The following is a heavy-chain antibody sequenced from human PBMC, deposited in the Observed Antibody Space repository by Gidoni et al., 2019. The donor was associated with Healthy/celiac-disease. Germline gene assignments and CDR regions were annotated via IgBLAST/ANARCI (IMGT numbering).Heavy chain of an antibody. V-gene: IGHV3-15*07. Sequence: EVQLVASGGGLVKPGGSLRISCAASGFPVGNAWMTWVRQAPGKGLEWFGRIKSKTDVGTTDYSAPVKGRFTISRDDSKNTLYLQMNSLKTEDTAVYYCTTEFGGVCYSGWCYWGQGTLVTVSS. CDR3: TTEFGGVCYSGWCY. J-gene: IGHJ4*02. CDR2: IKSKTDVGTT. D-gene: IGHD2-8*02. CDR1: GFPVGNAW.